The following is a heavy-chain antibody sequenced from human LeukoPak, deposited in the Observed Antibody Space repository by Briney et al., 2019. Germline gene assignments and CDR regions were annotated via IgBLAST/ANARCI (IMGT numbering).Heavy chain of an antibody. V-gene: IGHV1-2*02. D-gene: IGHD6-13*01. Sequence: EASVKVSCKASGYTFTSYFMYWVRQAPGQGLEWMGWINPNSGGTNYAQKFQGRVTMTRDTSISTAYMELSRLRSDDTAVYYCARDRGLDIAAAGKFRHYYYYMDVWGKGTTVTVSS. CDR3: ARDRGLDIAAAGKFRHYYYYMDV. CDR1: GYTFTSYF. CDR2: INPNSGGT. J-gene: IGHJ6*03.